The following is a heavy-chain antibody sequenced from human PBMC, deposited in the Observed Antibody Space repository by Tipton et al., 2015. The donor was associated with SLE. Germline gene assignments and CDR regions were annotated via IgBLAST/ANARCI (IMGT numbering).Heavy chain of an antibody. J-gene: IGHJ4*02. CDR2: VYSSGST. CDR3: ARGGGSYYDY. V-gene: IGHV4-59*10. CDR1: GFTFSSYW. Sequence: LRLSCAASGFTFSSYWMSWVRQAPGKGLEWIGRVYSSGSTIYNPSIKSRITLSLDTSKNQFSLRVNSVTAADTAVYYCARGGGSYYDYWGQGTLVTVSS. D-gene: IGHD1-26*01.